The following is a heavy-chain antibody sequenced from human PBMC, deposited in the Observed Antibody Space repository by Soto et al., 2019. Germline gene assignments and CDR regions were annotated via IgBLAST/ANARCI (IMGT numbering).Heavy chain of an antibody. CDR2: IGGGGSVT. D-gene: IGHD3-10*01. Sequence: GGSLRLSCAASGFNFSPYWMHWVRQVPGKGLEWISHIGGGGSVTIYAGSVKGRFTISRDDAKNTLYLQMNSLRSEDTAVYYCVRDRGSPDSFDSWGQGTMVTV. J-gene: IGHJ3*02. V-gene: IGHV3-74*01. CDR1: GFNFSPYW. CDR3: VRDRGSPDSFDS.